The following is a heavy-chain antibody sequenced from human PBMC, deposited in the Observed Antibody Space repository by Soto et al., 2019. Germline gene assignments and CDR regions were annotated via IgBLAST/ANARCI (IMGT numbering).Heavy chain of an antibody. D-gene: IGHD2-2*01. CDR1: GGTFSRYS. Sequence: QVQLVQSGAEVKKPGSSEKVSCKASGGTFSRYSITWVRQAPGHGLEWIGRIIPIFGIPSYAQKFQGRVTITADESTSTAYMELSSLRSDDTAVYYCAREDRDRETGLVPAAIDGMDVWGQGTTVTVSS. J-gene: IGHJ6*02. V-gene: IGHV1-69*08. CDR3: AREDRDRETGLVPAAIDGMDV. CDR2: IIPIFGIP.